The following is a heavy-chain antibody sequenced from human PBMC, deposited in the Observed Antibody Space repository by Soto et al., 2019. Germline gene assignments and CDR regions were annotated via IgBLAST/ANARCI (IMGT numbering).Heavy chain of an antibody. CDR2: MNPNSGNT. V-gene: IGHV1-8*01. CDR3: AGSEYYYDASGHLPRFYYYGMDV. CDR1: GYTFTSYD. J-gene: IGHJ6*02. D-gene: IGHD3-22*01. Sequence: ASVKVSCKASGYTFTSYDINWVRQATGQGLEWMGWMNPNSGNTGYAQKFQGRVTMTRNTSISTAYLELSSLRSEDTAVYYCAGSEYYYDASGHLPRFYYYGMDVWGQGTTVTVS.